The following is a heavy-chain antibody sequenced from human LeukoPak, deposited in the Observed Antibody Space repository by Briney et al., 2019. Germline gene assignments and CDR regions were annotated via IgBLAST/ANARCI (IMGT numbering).Heavy chain of an antibody. CDR3: ARDGRAYYYGSGSYGGMDV. CDR1: GFTFSSYD. CDR2: IGTAGDT. Sequence: GGSLRLSCGASGFTFSSYDMHWVRQATGKGLEWVSAIGTAGDTYYPGSVKGRFTISRENAKNSLYLQMNSLRAGDTAVYYCARDGRAYYYGSGSYGGMDVWGQGTTVTVSS. D-gene: IGHD3-10*01. V-gene: IGHV3-13*01. J-gene: IGHJ6*02.